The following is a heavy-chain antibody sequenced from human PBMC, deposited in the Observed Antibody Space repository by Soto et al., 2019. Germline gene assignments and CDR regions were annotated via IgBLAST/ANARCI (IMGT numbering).Heavy chain of an antibody. J-gene: IGHJ5*02. D-gene: IGHD2-15*01. V-gene: IGHV4-38-2*02. Sequence: SETLSLTCTVSGYSISSGYHWAWIRQPPGKGLEWLGSVHYSGNTYYNPSLKSRLTISVDKSKNQFSLNRSSVTAADTAVYYCARQDRVVAEGRWFDPWGQGTLVTVSS. CDR1: GYSISSGYH. CDR2: VHYSGNT. CDR3: ARQDRVVAEGRWFDP.